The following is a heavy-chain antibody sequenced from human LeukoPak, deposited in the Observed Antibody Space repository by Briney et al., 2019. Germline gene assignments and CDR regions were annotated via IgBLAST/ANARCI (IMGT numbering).Heavy chain of an antibody. CDR2: IYSGGST. CDR3: ARAQRGYYFDY. CDR1: GFTFSSYS. V-gene: IGHV3-53*01. J-gene: IGHJ4*02. Sequence: PGGSLRLSCAASGFTFSSYSMNWVRQAPGKGLEWVSIIYSGGSTHYADSVKGRFTISRDNSKNTMYLQMNSLRAEDTAVYYCARAQRGYYFDYWGQGTLVTVSS. D-gene: IGHD5-24*01.